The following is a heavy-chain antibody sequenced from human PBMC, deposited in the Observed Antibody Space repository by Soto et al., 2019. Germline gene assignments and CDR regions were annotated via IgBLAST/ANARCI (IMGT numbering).Heavy chain of an antibody. V-gene: IGHV4-30-2*01. CDR1: GGSISSGGYS. J-gene: IGHJ4*02. CDR3: ARGGKAVTTFDY. CDR2: IYHSGST. D-gene: IGHD4-17*01. Sequence: QLQLQESGSGLVKPSQTLSLTCAVSGGSISSGGYSWSWIRQPPGKGLEWIGYIYHSGSTYYNPSLKSRVXXXVXXAKNQCSLKLSSVTAADTAVYYCARGGKAVTTFDYWGQGTLVTVSS.